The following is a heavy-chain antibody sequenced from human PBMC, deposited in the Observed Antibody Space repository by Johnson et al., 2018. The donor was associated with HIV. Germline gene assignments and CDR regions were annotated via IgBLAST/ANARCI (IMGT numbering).Heavy chain of an antibody. CDR2: ISWNSGSI. CDR3: AREGPEPWSFDI. CDR1: GFTFDDYA. Sequence: QLVESGGGLVQPGRSLRLSCAASGFTFDDYAMHWVRQAPGKGLEWVSGISWNSGSIGYANSVKGRFTISRDNSKNTLYLQMGSLRAEDLSWYYCAREGPEPWSFDIWGQGTMVTVSS. V-gene: IGHV3-9*03. J-gene: IGHJ3*02. D-gene: IGHD1-14*01.